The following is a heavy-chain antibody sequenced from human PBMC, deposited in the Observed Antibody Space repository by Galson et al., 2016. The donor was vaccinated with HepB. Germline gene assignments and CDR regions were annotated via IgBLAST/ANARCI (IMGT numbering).Heavy chain of an antibody. D-gene: IGHD6-13*01. CDR3: ARDVPSSSWFDAFDV. V-gene: IGHV3-30-3*01. CDR2: ISNDGSDE. CDR1: GFTFRNYA. J-gene: IGHJ3*01. Sequence: SLRLSCAASGFTFRNYAMHWVRQAPGKGLKWVAIISNDGSDEYHADSEKGRFTISRDNSKNTLYLHMKNLRDEDTAVYYCARDVPSSSWFDAFDVSGQGTMVIVSS.